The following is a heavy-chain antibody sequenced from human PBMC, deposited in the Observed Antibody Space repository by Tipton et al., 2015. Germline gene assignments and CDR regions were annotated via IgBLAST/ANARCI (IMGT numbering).Heavy chain of an antibody. Sequence: SLRLSCAASGFTFSSYAMSWVRQAPGKGLEWVSDIVSSGGSTYYADSVKGRFTVSRDNSKNTLYLQMNSLRAEDTAVYYCVLTTIYYFDFWGQGTLVTVSS. CDR1: GFTFSSYA. CDR2: IVSSGGST. D-gene: IGHD3-9*01. J-gene: IGHJ4*02. CDR3: VLTTIYYFDF. V-gene: IGHV3-23*01.